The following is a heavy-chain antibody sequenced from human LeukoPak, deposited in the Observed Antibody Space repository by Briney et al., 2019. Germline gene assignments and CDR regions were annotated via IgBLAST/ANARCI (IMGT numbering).Heavy chain of an antibody. Sequence: PGGSLRLSCAASGFTFSSYAMSWVRQAPGKGLEWVANIKQDGSEKYYVDSVKGRFTISRDNAKNSLYLQMNSLRAEDTAVYYCAREGVQLWDDAFDIWGQGTMVTVSS. D-gene: IGHD5-18*01. CDR2: IKQDGSEK. CDR3: AREGVQLWDDAFDI. V-gene: IGHV3-7*03. J-gene: IGHJ3*02. CDR1: GFTFSSYA.